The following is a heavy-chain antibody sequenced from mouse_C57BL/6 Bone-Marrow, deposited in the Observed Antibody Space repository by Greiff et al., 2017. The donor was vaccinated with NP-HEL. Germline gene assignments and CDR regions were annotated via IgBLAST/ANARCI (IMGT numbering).Heavy chain of an antibody. V-gene: IGHV1-75*01. CDR2: IFPGSGST. J-gene: IGHJ4*01. Sequence: VKLQQSGPELVKPGASVKISCKASGYTFTDYYINWVKQRPGQGLEWIGWIFPGSGSTYYNEKFKGKATLTVDKSSSTAYMLLSSLTSEDSAVYFCARSVAVVERYAMDYWGQGTSVTVSS. D-gene: IGHD1-1*01. CDR1: GYTFTDYY. CDR3: ARSVAVVERYAMDY.